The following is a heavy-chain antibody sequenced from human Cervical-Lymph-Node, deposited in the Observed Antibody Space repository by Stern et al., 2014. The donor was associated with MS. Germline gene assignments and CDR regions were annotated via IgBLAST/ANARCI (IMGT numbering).Heavy chain of an antibody. D-gene: IGHD6-13*01. J-gene: IGHJ4*02. CDR2: IYPGDSNI. Sequence: EVQLVESGAEVRKPGESVKISCKASGYNFSTYWIGWVRHMPGKGLEWMGIIYPGDSNIRYSPSFQGQVTISADKSISTAYLQWSSLKASDPAMYYCARRIAGSLDYWGQGTLVTVSS. CDR3: ARRIAGSLDY. CDR1: GYNFSTYW. V-gene: IGHV5-51*01.